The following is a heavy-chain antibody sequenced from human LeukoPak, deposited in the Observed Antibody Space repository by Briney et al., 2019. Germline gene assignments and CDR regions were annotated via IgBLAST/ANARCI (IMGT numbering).Heavy chain of an antibody. Sequence: GASVKVSCKASGYTFTSYDINWVRQATGQGLEWMGWMNPNSGNTGYAQKFQGRVTITRNTSISTAYMELSSLRSEDTAVYYCARGPGYGSGSYYISGNIDYWGQGTLVTVSS. J-gene: IGHJ4*02. CDR3: ARGPGYGSGSYYISGNIDY. V-gene: IGHV1-8*02. CDR2: MNPNSGNT. CDR1: GYTFTSYD. D-gene: IGHD3-10*01.